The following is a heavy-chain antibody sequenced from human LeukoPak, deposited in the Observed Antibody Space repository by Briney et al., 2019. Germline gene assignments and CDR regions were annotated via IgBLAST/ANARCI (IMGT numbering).Heavy chain of an antibody. V-gene: IGHV4-39*07. Sequence: SETLSLTCTVSGGSISSSSYYWGWIRQPPGKGLEWIGSIYYSVSTYYNPSLKSRVTISVDTSKNQFSLKLSSVTAADTAVYYCAVPQSPADLRNYYYGMDVWGQGTTVTVSS. CDR2: IYYSVST. J-gene: IGHJ6*02. CDR3: AVPQSPADLRNYYYGMDV. CDR1: GGSISSSSYY. D-gene: IGHD2-2*01.